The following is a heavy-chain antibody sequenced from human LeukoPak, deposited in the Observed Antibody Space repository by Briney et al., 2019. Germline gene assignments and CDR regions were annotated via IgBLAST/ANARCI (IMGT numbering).Heavy chain of an antibody. J-gene: IGHJ4*02. CDR3: ARGGDSSGSDFDY. V-gene: IGHV3-7*01. Sequence: GGSLRLSCAASGFTFSSYWMSWVRQAPGKGLEWVANIKQDGSGKYYVDSVKGRFTISRDNAKNSLYLQMNSLRAEDTAVYYCARGGDSSGSDFDYWGQGTLVTVSS. CDR2: IKQDGSGK. D-gene: IGHD3-22*01. CDR1: GFTFSSYW.